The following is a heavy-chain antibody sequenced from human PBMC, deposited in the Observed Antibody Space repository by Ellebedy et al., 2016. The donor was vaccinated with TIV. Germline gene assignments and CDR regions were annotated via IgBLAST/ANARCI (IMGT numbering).Heavy chain of an antibody. J-gene: IGHJ4*02. CDR3: ARVGNYYGGNPSYYFDY. Sequence: ATSVKVSCKASGGTFNNFGINWVRQAPGQGLEWMGRVIPILGTADYAQKFQGRVTITADESTYTAYMELSSLRSEDTAVYYCARVGNYYGGNPSYYFDYWGQGTLVTVSS. V-gene: IGHV1-69*11. CDR2: VIPILGTA. CDR1: GGTFNNFG. D-gene: IGHD4-23*01.